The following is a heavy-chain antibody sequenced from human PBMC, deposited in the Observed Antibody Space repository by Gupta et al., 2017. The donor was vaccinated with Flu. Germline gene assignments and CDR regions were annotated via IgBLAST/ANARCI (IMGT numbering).Heavy chain of an antibody. D-gene: IGHD2-2*03. J-gene: IGHJ4*02. CDR1: GSTGTGYY. Sequence: GSTGTGYYIHWVRQAPGQGLEWMVRLTPNSGGTAFTQQFPGRVTMTRDTSINLVYMELSSLRSYDTAIYYCASVGYCSTTSCYAPFDHWGQGTLV. V-gene: IGHV1-2*06. CDR2: LTPNSGGT. CDR3: ASVGYCSTTSCYAPFDH.